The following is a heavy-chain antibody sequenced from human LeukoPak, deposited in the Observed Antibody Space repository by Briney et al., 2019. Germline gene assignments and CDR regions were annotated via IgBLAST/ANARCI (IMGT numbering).Heavy chain of an antibody. J-gene: IGHJ4*02. V-gene: IGHV4-34*01. Sequence: SETLSLTCAVYGGSFSGYYWSWIRQPPGKGLEWIGEINHSGSTNYNPSLKSRVTITVDTSKNQFSLKLSSVTAADTAVYYCARKRGGNPFDYWGQGTLVTVSS. CDR1: GGSFSGYY. CDR3: ARKRGGNPFDY. CDR2: INHSGST. D-gene: IGHD4-23*01.